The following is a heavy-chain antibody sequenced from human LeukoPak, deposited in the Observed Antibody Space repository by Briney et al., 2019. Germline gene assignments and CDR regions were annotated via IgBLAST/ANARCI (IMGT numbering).Heavy chain of an antibody. CDR2: ISPYKGTT. CDR3: AREGGYGAQPLGY. CDR1: GYTFTNFG. V-gene: IGHV1-18*01. D-gene: IGHD4-17*01. Sequence: ASVKVSCKASGYTFTNFGISWVRQAPGQGLEWMGWISPYKGTTYYAQNLQGRVTMTTDTSTSTAYMELRSLRSDDTAVYYCAREGGYGAQPLGYWGQGTLVTVSS. J-gene: IGHJ4*02.